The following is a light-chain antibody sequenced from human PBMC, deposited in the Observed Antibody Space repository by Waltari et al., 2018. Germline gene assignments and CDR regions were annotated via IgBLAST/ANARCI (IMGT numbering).Light chain of an antibody. CDR1: RPNIGLND. J-gene: IGLJ3*02. Sequence: QSVLTQPPSASGTPGQRVTISCSGNRPNIGLNDVHWYQQLPGTAPKLPIYRNDQRPSGVPDRFSGSKSGTSASLAISGLRSEDEAEYYCAAWDDSLGGPVFGGGTKLAVL. V-gene: IGLV1-47*01. CDR3: AAWDDSLGGPV. CDR2: RND.